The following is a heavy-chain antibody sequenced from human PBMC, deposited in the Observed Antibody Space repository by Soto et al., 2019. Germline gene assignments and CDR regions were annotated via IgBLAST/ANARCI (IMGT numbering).Heavy chain of an antibody. Sequence: PSETLSLTCAVYGGSFSGYYWSWIRQPPGKGLEWIGEINHSGSTNYNPSLKGRVTISVDTSKNQFSLKLSSVTAADTAVYYCARGGYCSGGSCYTPASAYYYYYGMDVWGQGTTVTVSS. CDR2: INHSGST. CDR1: GGSFSGYY. V-gene: IGHV4-34*01. CDR3: ARGGYCSGGSCYTPASAYYYYYGMDV. D-gene: IGHD2-15*01. J-gene: IGHJ6*02.